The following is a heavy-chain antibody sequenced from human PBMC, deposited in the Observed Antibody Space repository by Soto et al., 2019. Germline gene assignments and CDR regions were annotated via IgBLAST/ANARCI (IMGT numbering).Heavy chain of an antibody. CDR2: IWYDGSNK. J-gene: IGHJ6*02. D-gene: IGHD5-12*01. Sequence: QVQLVESGGGVVQPGRSLRLSCAASGFTFSSYGMHWVRQAPGKGLEWVAVIWYDGSNKYYADSVKGRFTISRDNSKNTLYLQMNSLRAEDTAVYYCARDYVEMATSPYYYYGMDVWGQGTTVTVSS. V-gene: IGHV3-33*01. CDR1: GFTFSSYG. CDR3: ARDYVEMATSPYYYYGMDV.